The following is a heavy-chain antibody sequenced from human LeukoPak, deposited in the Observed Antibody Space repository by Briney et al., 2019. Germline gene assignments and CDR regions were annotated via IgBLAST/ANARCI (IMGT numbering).Heavy chain of an antibody. V-gene: IGHV4-39*07. J-gene: IGHJ6*03. Sequence: PSETLSLTCTVSGGSISSGSYYWRRIRQPAGKGLEWIGSIYHSGSTYYNPSLKSRVTISVDTSKNQFSLKLSSVTAADTAVYYCARDRTPYSSRPRDYYYYMDVWGKGTTVTVSS. D-gene: IGHD6-13*01. CDR3: ARDRTPYSSRPRDYYYYMDV. CDR2: IYHSGST. CDR1: GGSISSGSYY.